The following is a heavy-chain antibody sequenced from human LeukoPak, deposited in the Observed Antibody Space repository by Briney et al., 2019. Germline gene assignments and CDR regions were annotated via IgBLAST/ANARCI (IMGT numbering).Heavy chain of an antibody. D-gene: IGHD1-26*01. CDR3: ARGGSYFEWAYYYYMDV. V-gene: IGHV3-48*03. Sequence: PGGSLRLSCAASGFTFSSYEMNWVRQAPGKGLEWVSYISSSGSTIYYADSVKGRFTISRDNAKNSLYLQMNSLRAEDTAVYYCARGGSYFEWAYYYYMDVWGKGTTVTISS. J-gene: IGHJ6*03. CDR1: GFTFSSYE. CDR2: ISSSGSTI.